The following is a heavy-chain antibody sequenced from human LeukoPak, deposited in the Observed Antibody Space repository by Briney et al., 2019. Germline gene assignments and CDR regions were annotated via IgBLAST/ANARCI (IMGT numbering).Heavy chain of an antibody. CDR1: GFTLGSHD. V-gene: IGHV3-13*01. Sequence: GGSLRLSCTASGFTLGSHDMHWVRQIPGQDLEWVAAVSSGFHAFFADSVQGRFTVSREDARNSLYLQMNSLRAGDTAVYYCVREARGYHYTYFDYWGQGTLVTVSS. CDR3: VREARGYHYTYFDY. CDR2: VSSGFHA. J-gene: IGHJ4*02. D-gene: IGHD5-18*01.